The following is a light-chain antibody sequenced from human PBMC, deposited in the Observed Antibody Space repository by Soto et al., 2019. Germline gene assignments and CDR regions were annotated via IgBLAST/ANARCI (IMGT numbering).Light chain of an antibody. CDR3: QQYDNWPWT. V-gene: IGKV3-15*01. J-gene: IGKJ1*01. CDR2: GAS. Sequence: DIVLTQSPGTLSLSPGERATLSCRASQSVASRNLAWYQQKSGQAPRLLIHGASTRAPGFPARFSGSGSGTDFTLTISSLQSEDFAVYYCQQYDNWPWTFGQGTKVDIK. CDR1: QSVASRN.